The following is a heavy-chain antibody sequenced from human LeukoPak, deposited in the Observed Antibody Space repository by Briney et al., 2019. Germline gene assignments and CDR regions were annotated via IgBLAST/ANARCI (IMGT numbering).Heavy chain of an antibody. CDR1: GYSLSSGYY. J-gene: IGHJ3*02. CDR3: ARDSHACFDAFDI. V-gene: IGHV4-38-2*02. Sequence: PSETLSLTCTVSGYSLSSGYYWGWIRQPPGRGLEWFGSIYHSGSTYYNPSLKSRVTISVDTSKNQFSLKLSSVTAADTGVYFCARDSHACFDAFDIWGQGTMVTVSS. D-gene: IGHD2-15*01. CDR2: IYHSGST.